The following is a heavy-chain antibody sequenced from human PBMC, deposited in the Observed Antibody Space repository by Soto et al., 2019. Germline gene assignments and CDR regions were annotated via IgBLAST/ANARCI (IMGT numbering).Heavy chain of an antibody. V-gene: IGHV3-23*01. D-gene: IGHD3-3*01. CDR2: ISGSGGST. Sequence: PGGSLRLSCAASGFTFSSYAMSWVRQAPGKGLEWVSAISGSGGSTYYADSVKGRFTISRDNSKNTLYLQMNSLRAEDTAVYYCAKEGSYYDFWSGYLAKYYYYGMDVWGQGTTVTVSS. CDR3: AKEGSYYDFWSGYLAKYYYYGMDV. J-gene: IGHJ6*02. CDR1: GFTFSSYA.